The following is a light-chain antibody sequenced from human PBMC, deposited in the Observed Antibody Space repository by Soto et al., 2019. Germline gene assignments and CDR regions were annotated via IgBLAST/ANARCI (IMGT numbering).Light chain of an antibody. Sequence: QSALTPPASVSGSPGQSITISCTGTSRDVGGYNYVSWYQQHPGKAPKLMIYEVSNRPSGVSNRFSGSKSGNTASLTISGLQAEDEADYYCSSYTSSSTLVFGGGTKVTVL. CDR1: SRDVGGYNY. CDR2: EVS. CDR3: SSYTSSSTLV. J-gene: IGLJ2*01. V-gene: IGLV2-14*01.